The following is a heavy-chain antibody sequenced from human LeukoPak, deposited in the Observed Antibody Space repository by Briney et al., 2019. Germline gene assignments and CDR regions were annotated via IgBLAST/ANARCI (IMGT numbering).Heavy chain of an antibody. J-gene: IGHJ3*02. Sequence: SETLSLTCSVSGDSISYFYWSWIRQAAGKGLEWIGRISGSGSTDYNASLKSRVTMSVDTSKNQFSLKLSSVTAADTAVYYCAREYGKWELAAPGDAFDIWGQGTMVTVSS. V-gene: IGHV4-4*07. CDR3: AREYGKWELAAPGDAFDI. CDR1: GDSISYFY. CDR2: ISGSGST. D-gene: IGHD1-26*01.